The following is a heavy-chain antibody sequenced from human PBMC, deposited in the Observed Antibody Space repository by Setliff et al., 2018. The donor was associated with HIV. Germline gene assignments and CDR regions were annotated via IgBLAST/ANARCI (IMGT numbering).Heavy chain of an antibody. CDR1: GFALNTYD. J-gene: IGHJ4*02. CDR2: IFRTSDYM. D-gene: IGHD3-22*01. Sequence: GGSLRLSCVASGFALNTYDMNWVRQAPGKGLEWVSFIFRTSDYMDYRDSVKGRFTISRDNAKNSLYLQMNSLRAEDTAVYYCTRGRDSNGFFDYWGQGTLVTVSS. V-gene: IGHV3-21*01. CDR3: TRGRDSNGFFDY.